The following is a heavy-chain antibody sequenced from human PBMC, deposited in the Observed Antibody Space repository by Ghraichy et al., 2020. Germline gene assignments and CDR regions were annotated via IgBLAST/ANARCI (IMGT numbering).Heavy chain of an antibody. V-gene: IGHV3-11*01. J-gene: IGHJ6*02. D-gene: IGHD3-10*01. CDR1: GFTFSDYY. CDR2: ISSSGSTI. CDR3: ASIYGSGINPYYYYGMDV. Sequence: GGSLRLSCAASGFTFSDYYMSWIRQAPGKGLEWVSYISSSGSTIYYADSVKGRFTISRDNAKNSLYLQMNSLRAEDTAVYYCASIYGSGINPYYYYGMDVWGQGTTVTVSS.